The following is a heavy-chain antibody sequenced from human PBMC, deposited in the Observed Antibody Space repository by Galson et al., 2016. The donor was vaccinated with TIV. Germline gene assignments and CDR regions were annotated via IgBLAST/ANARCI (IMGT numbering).Heavy chain of an antibody. D-gene: IGHD4-17*01. CDR1: GYTFTNYW. V-gene: IGHV5-51*01. CDR2: IYPGDSET. Sequence: QSGAEVKKPGESLKISCKGSGYTFTNYWIVWVRQMPGKGLEWMGIIYPGDSETTYSPSFQGQVTISADKSISTAYLQWSSLKASDTAMYYCAGHNGDDVPSGSCPYYVGMDVWGQGTAVTVSS. CDR3: AGHNGDDVPSGSCPYYVGMDV. J-gene: IGHJ6*02.